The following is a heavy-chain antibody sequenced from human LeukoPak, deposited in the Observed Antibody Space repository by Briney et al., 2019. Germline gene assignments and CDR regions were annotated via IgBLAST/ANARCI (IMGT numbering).Heavy chain of an antibody. CDR2: IYYSGST. J-gene: IGHJ4*02. CDR3: ARDYGYSYGLGFAY. CDR1: GGSISSYY. D-gene: IGHD5-18*01. V-gene: IGHV4-59*01. Sequence: SETLSLTRTVSGGSISSYYWSWIRQPPGKGLEWIGYIYYSGSTNYNPSLKSRVTISVDTSKNQFSLKLSSVTAADTAVYYCARDYGYSYGLGFAYWGQGTLVTVSS.